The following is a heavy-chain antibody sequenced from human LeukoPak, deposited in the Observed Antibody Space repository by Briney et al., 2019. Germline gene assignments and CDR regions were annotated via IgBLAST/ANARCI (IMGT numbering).Heavy chain of an antibody. CDR2: INHSGST. V-gene: IGHV4-34*01. J-gene: IGHJ4*02. CDR1: GGSFSGCY. CDR3: ARSVGYFDWLPRFDY. Sequence: SETLSLTCAVYGGSFSGCYWSWIRQPPGKGLEWIGEINHSGSTNYNPSLKSRVTISVDTSKNQFSLKLSSVTAADTAVYYCARSVGYFDWLPRFDYWGQGTLVTVSS. D-gene: IGHD3-9*01.